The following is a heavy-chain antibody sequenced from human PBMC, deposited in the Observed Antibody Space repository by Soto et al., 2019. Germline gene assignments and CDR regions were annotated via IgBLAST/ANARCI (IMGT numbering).Heavy chain of an antibody. Sequence: SKKVTCKGSGYSITNYWIGWVRQMPGKGLEWMGIIYPGDSDTRYSPSFRGQVTISADNSISTAYLQWSSLKASDTAIYYCASKNYYDTSGYSWGKGTLVTVSP. CDR3: ASKNYYDTSGYS. V-gene: IGHV5-51*01. CDR1: GYSITNYW. J-gene: IGHJ5*02. CDR2: IYPGDSDT. D-gene: IGHD3-22*01.